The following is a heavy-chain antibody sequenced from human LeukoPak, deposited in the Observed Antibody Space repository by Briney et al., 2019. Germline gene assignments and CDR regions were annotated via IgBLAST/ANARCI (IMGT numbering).Heavy chain of an antibody. V-gene: IGHV4-59*01. J-gene: IGHJ4*02. CDR1: SFSICSYY. CDR2: IYYSEST. CDR3: ARVVGVVVATWFDY. Sequence: PSETLSLKCSVYSFSICSYYWMWQPQPPGNGLVWIVYIYYSESTNDNPSLKSRVTISVDTSKNQFSRKRSSVTAADTAVYYCARVVGVVVATWFDYWGQGTLVTVSS. D-gene: IGHD1-26*01.